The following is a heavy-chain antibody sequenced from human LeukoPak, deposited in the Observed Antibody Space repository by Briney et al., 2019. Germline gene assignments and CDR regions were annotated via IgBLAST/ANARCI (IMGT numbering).Heavy chain of an antibody. D-gene: IGHD6-19*01. V-gene: IGHV1-18*01. CDR1: GYSFDNYG. J-gene: IGHJ5*02. Sequence: ASVKVSCKASGYSFDNYGISWVRQAPGRGLEWMGWITAYNGNTHYAQKFQGRVTMTTAISPRTAYMELRSLRADDTAVYFCARYRSSNRGWFDHWGQGPLVTVSS. CDR2: ITAYNGNT. CDR3: ARYRSSNRGWFDH.